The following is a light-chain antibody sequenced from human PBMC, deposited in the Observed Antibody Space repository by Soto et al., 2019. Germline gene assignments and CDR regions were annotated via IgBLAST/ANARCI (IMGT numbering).Light chain of an antibody. J-gene: IGKJ1*01. CDR1: QSISSW. V-gene: IGKV1-5*03. CDR2: KAS. Sequence: DIQMTQSPSTLSASVGDRVTITCRASQSISSWLAWYQQKPGKAPKLLIYKASSLESGVPSRFSGSGPGTEFTLTISGLQPDDFATYDCQQYNSYSTFGQGTKVEIK. CDR3: QQYNSYST.